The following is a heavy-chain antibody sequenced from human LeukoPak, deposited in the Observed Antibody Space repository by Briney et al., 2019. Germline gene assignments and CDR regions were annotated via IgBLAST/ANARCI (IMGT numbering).Heavy chain of an antibody. Sequence: PGGSLRLSCEASGFNLGDYYMSWIRQAPGEGLEWVLSISGSGSTIYYADSLKGRFTISRDNAKNSMWLQMNSLRADDTAVYYCARAVRGYYYGLDVWGQGTTVTVSS. J-gene: IGHJ6*02. V-gene: IGHV3-11*01. D-gene: IGHD6-19*01. CDR1: GFNLGDYY. CDR3: ARAVRGYYYGLDV. CDR2: ISGSGSTI.